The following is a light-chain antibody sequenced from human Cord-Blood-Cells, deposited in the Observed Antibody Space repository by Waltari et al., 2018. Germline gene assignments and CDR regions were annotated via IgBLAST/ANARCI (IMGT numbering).Light chain of an antibody. V-gene: IGKV3-15*01. CDR2: GAS. CDR3: QQYNNWPRT. CDR1: QSVSSN. J-gene: IGKJ1*01. Sequence: ELVMTQSPATLSVSPGERATPSGRASQSVSSNLAWYQQKPGHAPRLLIYGASTRATGIPARFSGSGSGEEFTLTISSLQSEDFAVYYCQQYNNWPRTFGQGTKVEIK.